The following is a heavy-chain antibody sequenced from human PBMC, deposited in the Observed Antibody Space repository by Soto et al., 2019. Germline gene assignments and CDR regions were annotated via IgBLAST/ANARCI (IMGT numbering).Heavy chain of an antibody. D-gene: IGHD6-25*01. V-gene: IGHV3-23*01. CDR2: ISDTGGST. Sequence: GSLRLSCAASGFTFSHYAMNWVRQAPGKGLEWVSGISDTGGSTYYGDSVRGRFTISRDNSKNTLYLQMISLRAEDTAVYFCAKDRWGSIATGSSFESWGRGAPVTVAS. CDR1: GFTFSHYA. CDR3: AKDRWGSIATGSSFES. J-gene: IGHJ4*02.